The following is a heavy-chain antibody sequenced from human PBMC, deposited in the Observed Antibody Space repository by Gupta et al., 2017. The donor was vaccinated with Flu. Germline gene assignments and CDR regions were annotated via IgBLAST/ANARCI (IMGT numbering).Heavy chain of an antibody. CDR3: TKGDHSGNYYRPPFDT. Sequence: SWIRQLPGQRLEWIGYAHYSGNTNYNPSLKSRVTISVDPSKNHFSLNLKSVTAADTAVYFCTKGDHSGNYYRPPFDTWGQGTLVAVSS. V-gene: IGHV4-61*03. J-gene: IGHJ3*02. D-gene: IGHD1-26*01. CDR2: AHYSGNT.